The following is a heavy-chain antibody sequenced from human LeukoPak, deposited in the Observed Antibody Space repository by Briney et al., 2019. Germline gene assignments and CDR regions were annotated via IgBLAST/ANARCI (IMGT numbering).Heavy chain of an antibody. CDR2: VDYTGIT. D-gene: IGHD2-2*01. CDR3: ARGGCSSSSCHYDY. J-gene: IGHJ4*02. Sequence: SETLSLTCTVSGGSISSSGYYWGWIRQPPGKGLEWIGSVDYTGITSHSPSLKSRVTISVDTSKNQFSLKVSSVSAADTGVYYCARGGCSSSSCHYDYWGQGTLVTVSS. V-gene: IGHV4-39*01. CDR1: GGSISSSGYY.